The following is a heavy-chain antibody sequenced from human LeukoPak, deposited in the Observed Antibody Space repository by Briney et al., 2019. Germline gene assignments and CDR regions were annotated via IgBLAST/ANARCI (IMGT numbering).Heavy chain of an antibody. D-gene: IGHD6-19*01. CDR3: ARAHSSGWTGGTCDY. CDR2: ISSSSYI. Sequence: GGSLRLSCAASGFTFSSYSMNWVRQAPGKGLEWVSSISSSSYIYYADSVKGRFTISRDSAKNSLYLQMNSLRAEDTAVYYCARAHSSGWTGGTCDYWGQGTLVTVSS. V-gene: IGHV3-21*01. CDR1: GFTFSSYS. J-gene: IGHJ4*02.